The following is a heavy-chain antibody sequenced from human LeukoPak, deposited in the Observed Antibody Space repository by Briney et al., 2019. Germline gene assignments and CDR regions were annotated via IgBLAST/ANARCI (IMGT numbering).Heavy chain of an antibody. Sequence: SETLSLTCAVSGGSISSSNWWSWVRQPPGKGLEWIGYIYYSGSTYYNPSLKSRVTISVDTSKNQFSLKLSSMTAADTAVYYCARASVVSGSAEDYWGQGTLVTVSS. CDR3: ARASVVSGSAEDY. V-gene: IGHV4-30-4*01. J-gene: IGHJ4*02. CDR2: IYYSGST. D-gene: IGHD2-21*01. CDR1: GGSISSSNW.